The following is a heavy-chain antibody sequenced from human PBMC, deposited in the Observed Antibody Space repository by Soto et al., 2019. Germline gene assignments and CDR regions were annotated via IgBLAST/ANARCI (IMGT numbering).Heavy chain of an antibody. D-gene: IGHD2-15*01. Sequence: SVKVSCKASGGTFSSYAISWVRRAPGQGLEWMGGIIPIFGTANYAQKFQGRITITADESTSTAYMELSSLRSEDTAVYYCASYCSGGSCYHSAFDIWGQGTMVTVSS. J-gene: IGHJ3*02. CDR3: ASYCSGGSCYHSAFDI. CDR2: IIPIFGTA. V-gene: IGHV1-69*13. CDR1: GGTFSSYA.